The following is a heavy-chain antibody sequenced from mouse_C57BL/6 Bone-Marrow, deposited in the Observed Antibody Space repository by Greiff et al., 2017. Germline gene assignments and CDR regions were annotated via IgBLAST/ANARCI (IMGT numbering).Heavy chain of an antibody. CDR3: TPYYYGSSYTY. CDR2: IDPETGGT. V-gene: IGHV1-15*01. CDR1: GYTFTDYE. D-gene: IGHD1-1*01. J-gene: IGHJ3*01. Sequence: VQVVESGAELVRPGASVTLSCKASGYTFTDYEMHWVKQTPVHGLEWIGAIDPETGGTAYNQKFKGKAILTADKSSSTAYMELRSLTSEDSAVYYCTPYYYGSSYTYWGQGTLVTVSA.